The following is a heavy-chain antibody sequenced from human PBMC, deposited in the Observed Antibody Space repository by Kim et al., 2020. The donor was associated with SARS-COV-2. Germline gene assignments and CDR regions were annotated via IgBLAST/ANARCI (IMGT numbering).Heavy chain of an antibody. CDR2: VNAANDQT. D-gene: IGHD4-4*01. J-gene: IGHJ4*02. V-gene: IGHV1-3*01. Sequence: ASVKVSCKASGYTLKTYPIHWLRQAPGQTLEWMGWVNAANDQTKYSQKFQGRITISRDTSANTAYMELRSLTTKDTAFYYCVRDMNPTVYDYWGQGTRVTVSS. CDR1: GYTLKTYP. CDR3: VRDMNPTVYDY.